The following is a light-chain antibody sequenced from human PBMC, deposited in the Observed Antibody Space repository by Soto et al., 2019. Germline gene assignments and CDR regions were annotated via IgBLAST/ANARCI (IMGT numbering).Light chain of an antibody. CDR3: QQYYSTRT. CDR1: QSVLYSSNNQNY. J-gene: IGKJ2*01. Sequence: DIVMTQSPDSLAVSLGERATINCKSSQSVLYSSNNQNYLAWYQQKPGQPPKLLIYWASTRESGVPDRFSGSGSWTDFTLTISSLQAEDVAVYYFQQYYSTRTFGQGTKLEIK. CDR2: WAS. V-gene: IGKV4-1*01.